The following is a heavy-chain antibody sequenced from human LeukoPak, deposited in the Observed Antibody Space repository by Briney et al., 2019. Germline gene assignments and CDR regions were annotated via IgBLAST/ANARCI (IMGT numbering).Heavy chain of an antibody. CDR1: GYSISSGYY. CDR3: ARLSTTPYDRSFYYYYGMDV. V-gene: IGHV4-61*01. CDR2: IYYSGST. J-gene: IGHJ6*02. Sequence: SETLSLTCTVSGYSISSGYYWGWIRQPPGKGLEWIGYIYYSGSTNYNPSLKSRVTISVDTSKNQFSLKLSSVTAADTAVYYCARLSTTPYDRSFYYYYGMDVWGQGTTVTVSS. D-gene: IGHD3-22*01.